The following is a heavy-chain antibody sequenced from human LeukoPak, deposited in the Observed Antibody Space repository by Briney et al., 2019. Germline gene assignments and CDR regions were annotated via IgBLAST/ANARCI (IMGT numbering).Heavy chain of an antibody. CDR3: ARGALTGPFYFDY. CDR2: VYYSGST. CDR1: GGSISSYY. D-gene: IGHD3-9*01. V-gene: IGHV4-59*01. J-gene: IGHJ4*02. Sequence: KPSETLSLTCTVSGGSISSYYWSWIRQPPGKGLEWIGYVYYSGSTNYNPSLKSRVTISVDTSKNQFSLKLSSVTAADTAVYYCARGALTGPFYFDYWGQGTLVTVSS.